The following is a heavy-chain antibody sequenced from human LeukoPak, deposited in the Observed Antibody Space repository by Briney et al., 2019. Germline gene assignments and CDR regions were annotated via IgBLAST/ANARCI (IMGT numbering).Heavy chain of an antibody. Sequence: ASVKVSCKASGYTLTSYDINWVRQATGQGLEWMGWMNPNSGNTGYAQKFQGRVTMTRSTSISTAYMELSSLRSEDTAVYYCARLASSSWPLYYYYGMDVWGQGTTVTVSS. V-gene: IGHV1-8*01. D-gene: IGHD6-13*01. J-gene: IGHJ6*02. CDR3: ARLASSSWPLYYYYGMDV. CDR1: GYTLTSYD. CDR2: MNPNSGNT.